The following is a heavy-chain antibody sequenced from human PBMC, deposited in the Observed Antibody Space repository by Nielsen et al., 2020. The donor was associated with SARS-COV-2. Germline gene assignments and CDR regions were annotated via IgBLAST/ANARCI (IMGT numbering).Heavy chain of an antibody. V-gene: IGHV4-30-4*01. D-gene: IGHD3-3*01. CDR1: GGSISSGDYY. CDR3: ARERVGGITIFGVVTRYGMDV. J-gene: IGHJ6*02. CDR2: IYYSGST. Sequence: SETLSLTCTVSGGSISSGDYYWSWIRQPPGKGLEWIGYIYYSGSTYYNPSLKSRVTISVDTSKNQFSLKQSSVTAADTALYYCARERVGGITIFGVVTRYGMDVWGQGTTVTVSS.